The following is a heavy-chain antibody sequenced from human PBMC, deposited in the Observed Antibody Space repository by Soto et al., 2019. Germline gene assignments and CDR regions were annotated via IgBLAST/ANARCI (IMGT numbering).Heavy chain of an antibody. Sequence: EVQLVESXXXXXKPGGSLRLSCAAXGFTFXXXXXXXVRQAPGKXXXGVSTINSTTNYIYYGDSMKGRFTISRDNAKNSLYLEMNSLRAEDTAVYYCARESEDLTSNFDYWGQGTLVTVSS. CDR2: INSTTNYI. J-gene: IGHJ4*02. V-gene: IGHV3-21*06. CDR3: ARESEDLTSNFDY. CDR1: GFTFXXXX.